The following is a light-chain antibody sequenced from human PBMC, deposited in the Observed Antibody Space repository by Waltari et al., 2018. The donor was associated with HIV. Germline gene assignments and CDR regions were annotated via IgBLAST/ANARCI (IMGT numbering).Light chain of an antibody. Sequence: EIIMTQSTATLSVTPGERATLSCRASQSVTSNLAWYQQKPGQAPRLLIYGASTRATGVAARFSGSGSGTDFTLTISSLQSEDFALYYCQQYKSWPLTFGGGTKVEI. CDR2: GAS. CDR3: QQYKSWPLT. V-gene: IGKV3-15*01. CDR1: QSVTSN. J-gene: IGKJ4*01.